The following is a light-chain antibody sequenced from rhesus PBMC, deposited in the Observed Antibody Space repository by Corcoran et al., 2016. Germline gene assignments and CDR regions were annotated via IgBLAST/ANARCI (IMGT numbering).Light chain of an antibody. CDR2: DAS. CDR1: QGMNSY. J-gene: IGKJ2*01. V-gene: IGKV1-28*02. CDR3: QHNYGTPYS. Sequence: DIQMTQSPSSLSASVGDTVTITCRASQGMNSYLNWFQQKLGKAPKRLIYDASSLESGVPSRFSGSGSGTAFTLTISSLQSEDVATYYCQHNYGTPYSFGQWTKVEIK.